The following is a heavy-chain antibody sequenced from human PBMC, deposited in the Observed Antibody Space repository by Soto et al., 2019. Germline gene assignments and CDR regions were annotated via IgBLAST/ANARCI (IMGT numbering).Heavy chain of an antibody. V-gene: IGHV5-10-1*01. D-gene: IGHD3-10*01. CDR1: GYSFTSYW. J-gene: IGHJ4*02. CDR2: IDPSDSYT. CDR3: ATLRVGFGELLTY. Sequence: EVQLVQSGAEVKKPGESLRISCKGSGYSFTSYWISWVRQMPGKGLEWMGRIDPSDSYTNYSPSFQGHVTTSADTSICTAYLQWSSLKASDTAMYYCATLRVGFGELLTYWGQGTLVTVSS.